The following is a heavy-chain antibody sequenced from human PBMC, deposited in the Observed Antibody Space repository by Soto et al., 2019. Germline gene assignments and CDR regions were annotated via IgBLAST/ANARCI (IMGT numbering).Heavy chain of an antibody. Sequence: GGSLRLSCAASGFTFSSYEMNWVRQAPGKGLEWVSYISSSGSTIYYADSVEGRFTISRDNAKNSLYLQMNSLRAEDTAVYYCARDRTTVVTPGVRGMDVWGQGTTVTVSS. V-gene: IGHV3-48*03. D-gene: IGHD4-17*01. CDR2: ISSSGSTI. CDR1: GFTFSSYE. J-gene: IGHJ6*02. CDR3: ARDRTTVVTPGVRGMDV.